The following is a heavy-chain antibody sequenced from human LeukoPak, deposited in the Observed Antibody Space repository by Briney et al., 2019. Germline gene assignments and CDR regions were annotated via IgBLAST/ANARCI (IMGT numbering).Heavy chain of an antibody. Sequence: PGGSLRLSCAASGFTFSSYGMHWVRQAPGKGLEWVAVISYDGSNKYYADAVKGRFTISRDNSKSTLYLLMTSLRVDDTALYYCAKRATAGGFDSWGQGALVTVSS. CDR2: ISYDGSNK. CDR1: GFTFSSYG. J-gene: IGHJ4*02. D-gene: IGHD6-13*01. V-gene: IGHV3-30*18. CDR3: AKRATAGGFDS.